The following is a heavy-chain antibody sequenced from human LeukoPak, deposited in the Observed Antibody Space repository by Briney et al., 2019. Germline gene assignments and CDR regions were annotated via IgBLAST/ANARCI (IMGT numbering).Heavy chain of an antibody. D-gene: IGHD6-13*01. CDR3: ARVFREQLPYFDY. CDR2: IYYSGST. Sequence: PSETLSLTCTVSGGSISSYYWSWIRQPPGKGLEWIGYIYYSGSTNYNPSLKSRVTISVDTSKNQFSLKLSSVTAADTAVYHCARVFREQLPYFDYWGQGTLVTVSS. J-gene: IGHJ4*02. CDR1: GGSISSYY. V-gene: IGHV4-59*01.